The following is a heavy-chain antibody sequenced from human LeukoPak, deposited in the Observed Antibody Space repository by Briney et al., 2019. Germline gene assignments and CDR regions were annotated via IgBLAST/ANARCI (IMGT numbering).Heavy chain of an antibody. CDR1: GFTFSSYE. V-gene: IGHV3-48*03. CDR3: ARLVVAANYGMDV. CDR2: ISSSDSTI. Sequence: PGGSLRLSCAASGFTFSSYEMNWVRQAPGKGLEWVSYISSSDSTIYYADSVKGRFTISRDNAKNSLYLQMNSLRAEDTAVYYCARLVVAANYGMDVWGKGTTVTVSS. D-gene: IGHD2-15*01. J-gene: IGHJ6*04.